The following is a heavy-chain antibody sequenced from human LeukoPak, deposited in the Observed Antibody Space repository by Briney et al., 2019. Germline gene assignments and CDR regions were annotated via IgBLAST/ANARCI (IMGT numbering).Heavy chain of an antibody. CDR1: GYTSTSYG. CDR3: ARIGSSGYYYLSYFDY. J-gene: IGHJ4*02. CDR2: ISAYNGNT. V-gene: IGHV1-18*01. D-gene: IGHD3-22*01. Sequence: ASVKVSCKASGYTSTSYGISWVRQAPGQGLEWMGWISAYNGNTNYAQKLQGRVTMTTDTSTSTAYMELRSLRSDDTAVYYCARIGSSGYYYLSYFDYWGQGTLVTVSS.